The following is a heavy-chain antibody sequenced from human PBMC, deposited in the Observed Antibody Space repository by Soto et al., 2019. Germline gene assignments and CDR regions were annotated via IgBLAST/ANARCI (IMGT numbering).Heavy chain of an antibody. V-gene: IGHV1-69*13. Sequence: GASVDVSCEASGCTFRNYSIIWVLQAPGQGLEWMGGIFPIFGTANYAQKFQGRVTITADESTRTAYMELSRLRSEDTAVYYCARVEVRGVIPSRGGMDVWGQGTTVTVSS. CDR3: ARVEVRGVIPSRGGMDV. D-gene: IGHD3-10*01. CDR2: IFPIFGTA. CDR1: GCTFRNYS. J-gene: IGHJ6*02.